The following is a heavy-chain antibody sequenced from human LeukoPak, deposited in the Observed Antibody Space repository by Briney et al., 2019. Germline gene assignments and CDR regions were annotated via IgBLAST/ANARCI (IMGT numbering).Heavy chain of an antibody. J-gene: IGHJ4*02. CDR2: ISGSGGST. D-gene: IGHD3-22*01. CDR3: AEPEGGYYDIRPN. Sequence: GGSLRLSCEGSAFIFSGHWMNWVRQTPGKGLEWVSAISGSGGSTYYADSVKGRFTISRDNSKNTLYLQMNSLRAEDTAVYYCAEPEGGYYDIRPNWGQGTLVTVSS. V-gene: IGHV3-23*01. CDR1: AFIFSGHW.